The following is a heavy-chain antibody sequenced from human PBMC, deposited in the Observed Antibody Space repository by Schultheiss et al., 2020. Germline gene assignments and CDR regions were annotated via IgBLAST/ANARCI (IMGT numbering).Heavy chain of an antibody. D-gene: IGHD6-13*01. CDR2: ISSSSSYI. CDR1: GFTFSSYS. J-gene: IGHJ4*02. Sequence: GGSLRLSCAASGFTFSSYSMNWVRQAPGKGLEWVSSISSSSSYIYYADSVKGRFTISRDNAKNSLYLQMNSLRAEDTAVYYCARVKVAAARLGYFDYWGQGTLVTVSS. V-gene: IGHV3-21*01. CDR3: ARVKVAAARLGYFDY.